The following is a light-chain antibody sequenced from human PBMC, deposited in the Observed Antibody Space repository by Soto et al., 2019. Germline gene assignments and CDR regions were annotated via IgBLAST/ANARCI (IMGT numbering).Light chain of an antibody. Sequence: DIQMTQSPSTLSASVGDRVTITCRASQSIDSWLARYQQKPGKAPNLLIYKASSLESGVPSRFSGSGSGTEFTLTISSLQPDDFATYYCQQYNSYSSGTFGQGTKVDIK. CDR2: KAS. CDR3: QQYNSYSSGT. J-gene: IGKJ1*01. CDR1: QSIDSW. V-gene: IGKV1-5*03.